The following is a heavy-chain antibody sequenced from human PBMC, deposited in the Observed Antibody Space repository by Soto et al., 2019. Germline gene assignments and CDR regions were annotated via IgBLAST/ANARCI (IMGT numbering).Heavy chain of an antibody. CDR3: ALGPFRGLGELMPNYYDMDF. CDR2: INPSGDHT. D-gene: IGHD3-10*01. V-gene: IGHV1-46*01. CDR1: GYTFSSYY. Sequence: ASVKVSCKASGYTFSSYYLQWVRQAPGQGLEWMGIINPSGDHTSYEEKFHGRITMTSDTSTSTVYMELSSLRSDDTAVYYCALGPFRGLGELMPNYYDMDFWGQGTTVTVSS. J-gene: IGHJ6*02.